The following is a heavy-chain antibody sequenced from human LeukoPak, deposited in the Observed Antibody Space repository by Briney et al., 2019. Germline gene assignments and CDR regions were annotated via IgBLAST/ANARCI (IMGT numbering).Heavy chain of an antibody. CDR1: VGSINTYY. CDR3: AREGPGSSGWFDP. Sequence: SETLSLTCIFSVGSINTYYWSWIRQPPGKGLEWIGYVHYSGSTNYNPSLKSRVTLSLDTSENQFSLKLTSVTAADTAVYYCAREGPGSSGWFDPWGQGTLVTVSS. V-gene: IGHV4-59*01. CDR2: VHYSGST. J-gene: IGHJ5*02. D-gene: IGHD3-10*01.